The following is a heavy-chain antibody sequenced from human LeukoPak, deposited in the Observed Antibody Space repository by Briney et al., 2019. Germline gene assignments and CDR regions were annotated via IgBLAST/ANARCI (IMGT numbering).Heavy chain of an antibody. V-gene: IGHV3-74*01. CDR1: GFTFSSYW. D-gene: IGHD2-8*01. CDR2: INSDGRST. Sequence: GGSLRLSCAASGFTFSSYWMHWVRQSPGKGLVWISRINSDGRSTNYADSVKGRFTISRDNSKNTLYLQMNSLRAEDTAVYYCARGPERTGVGTRYYYDMDVWGQGTTVTVSS. CDR3: ARGPERTGVGTRYYYDMDV. J-gene: IGHJ6*02.